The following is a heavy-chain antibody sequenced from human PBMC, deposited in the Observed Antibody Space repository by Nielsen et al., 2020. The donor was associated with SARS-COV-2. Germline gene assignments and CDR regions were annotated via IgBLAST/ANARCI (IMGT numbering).Heavy chain of an antibody. CDR1: GFTFSSYA. D-gene: IGHD6-19*01. Sequence: GESLKISCAASGFTFSSYAMSWVRQAPGKGLEWVSAIVGSGDTTYYTDSVKGRFTISRDNAENSLSLLMNSLRAEDTAVYYCARESVTGTDAFDIWGQGTVVTVSS. V-gene: IGHV3-23*01. CDR3: ARESVTGTDAFDI. CDR2: IVGSGDTT. J-gene: IGHJ3*02.